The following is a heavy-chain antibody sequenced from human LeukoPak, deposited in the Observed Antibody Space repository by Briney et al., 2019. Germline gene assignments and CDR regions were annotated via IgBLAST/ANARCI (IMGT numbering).Heavy chain of an antibody. CDR2: VSYTGRT. CDR3: ARLLDNDISGDPDTFDV. CDR1: GGSLSGHY. V-gene: IGHV4-59*11. D-gene: IGHD3-22*01. J-gene: IGHJ3*01. Sequence: ETLSLTCTVSGGSLSGHYWSWIRQPPGKRLEWIGYVSYTGRTKYNPSLQSRVTISIDTSKSHFSLKLTSVTSADTAVYSCARLLDNDISGDPDTFDVWGQGTTVIVSS.